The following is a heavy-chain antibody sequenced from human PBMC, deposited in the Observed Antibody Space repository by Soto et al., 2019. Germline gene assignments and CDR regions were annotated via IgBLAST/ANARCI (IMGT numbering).Heavy chain of an antibody. CDR2: INHSGST. J-gene: IGHJ4*02. V-gene: IGHV4-34*01. D-gene: IGHD6-13*01. Sequence: SETLSLTFAVYGGSFSGYYWSWIRQPPGKGLEWIGEINHSGSTNYNPSLKSRVTISVDTSKNQFSLKLSSVTAADTAVYYCAREKPYSSSWYHDYWGQGTLVTVS. CDR1: GGSFSGYY. CDR3: AREKPYSSSWYHDY.